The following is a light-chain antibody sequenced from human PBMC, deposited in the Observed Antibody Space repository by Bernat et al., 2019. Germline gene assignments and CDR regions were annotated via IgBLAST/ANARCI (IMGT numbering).Light chain of an antibody. Sequence: DIVMTQSPDSLAVSLGERATINCKSSQNILSRSNNKNSLAWYQQKEGQPPKLLIYWASTRESGVPDRFSGSESETDFTLTISSLQAEDVAVYYCHQYYTSPQTFGQGTKV. J-gene: IGKJ1*01. CDR2: WAS. V-gene: IGKV4-1*01. CDR1: QNILSRSNNKNS. CDR3: HQYYTSPQT.